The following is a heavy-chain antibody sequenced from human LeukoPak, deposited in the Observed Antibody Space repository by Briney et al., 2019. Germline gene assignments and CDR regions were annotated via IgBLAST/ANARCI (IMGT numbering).Heavy chain of an antibody. Sequence: PSETLSLTCAVFGGSFSGYYWSWIRQPPGKGLEWIGEINHSGSTNYKPSLKSRVTISVDTSKNQFSLKLSSVTAADTAVYYCARSGILTGSDYWGQGTLVTVSS. V-gene: IGHV4-34*01. CDR3: ARSGILTGSDY. D-gene: IGHD3-9*01. CDR1: GGSFSGYY. CDR2: INHSGST. J-gene: IGHJ4*02.